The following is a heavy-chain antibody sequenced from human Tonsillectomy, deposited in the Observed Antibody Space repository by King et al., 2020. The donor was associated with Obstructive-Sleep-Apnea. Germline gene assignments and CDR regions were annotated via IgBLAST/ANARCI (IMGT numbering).Heavy chain of an antibody. CDR3: ARAMRGSFDY. CDR2: VNSDGSTT. CDR1: GFTLSSYW. J-gene: IGHJ4*02. D-gene: IGHD3-22*01. Sequence: DVQLVESGGGLVQPGGSLIRSCAASGFTLSSYWMHWVRQAPGKGLVWVSRVNSDGSTTNYEASVKGRFTISRDNAKNTLYLQMNSLRAEDTAVYYCARAMRGSFDYWGRGTLVTVPS. V-gene: IGHV3-74*01.